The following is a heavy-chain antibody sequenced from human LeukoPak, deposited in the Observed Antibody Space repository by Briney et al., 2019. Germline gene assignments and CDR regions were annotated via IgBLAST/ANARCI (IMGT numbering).Heavy chain of an antibody. Sequence: ASAKVSCKVSGYTLTELSMHWVRQAPGKGLEWMGSFDPEDGETIYAQKFQGRVTMTEDTSTDTAYMELISLKYEDTAVYYCAAAAGPPSGSYSDYWGQGTLVTVSS. CDR3: AAAAGPPSGSYSDY. J-gene: IGHJ4*02. V-gene: IGHV1-24*01. D-gene: IGHD3-10*01. CDR2: FDPEDGET. CDR1: GYTLTELS.